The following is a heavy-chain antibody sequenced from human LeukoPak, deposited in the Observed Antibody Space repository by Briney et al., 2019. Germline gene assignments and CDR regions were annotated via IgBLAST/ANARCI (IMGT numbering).Heavy chain of an antibody. CDR2: ISSSGSTI. CDR1: GFTFSDYY. V-gene: IGHV3-11*01. Sequence: GGSLRLSCAASGFTFSDYYMSWIRQAPGKGLEWVSYISSSGSTIYYADSVKGRFTISRDNAKNSLYVQMNSLRAEDTAVYYCARDNEMATIGIVPDAFDIWGQGTMVTVSS. D-gene: IGHD5-24*01. J-gene: IGHJ3*02. CDR3: ARDNEMATIGIVPDAFDI.